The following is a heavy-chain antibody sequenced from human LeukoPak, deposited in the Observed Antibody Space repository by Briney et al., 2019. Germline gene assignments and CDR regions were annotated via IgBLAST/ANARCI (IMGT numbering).Heavy chain of an antibody. D-gene: IGHD3-22*01. CDR3: ARDRRDYYDSSGYFDY. CDR1: GFTFSSYA. J-gene: IGHJ4*02. Sequence: PGRSLRLSCAASGFTFSSYAMHWVRQAPGKGLEWVAVISHDGSNKYYADSVKGRFTISRDNSKNTLDLQMNSLRAEDTAVYYCARDRRDYYDSSGYFDYWGQGTLVTVSS. CDR2: ISHDGSNK. V-gene: IGHV3-30*04.